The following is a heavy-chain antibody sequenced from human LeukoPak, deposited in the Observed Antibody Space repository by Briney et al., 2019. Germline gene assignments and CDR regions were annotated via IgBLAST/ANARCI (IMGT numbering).Heavy chain of an antibody. CDR1: GGSITNNNYY. V-gene: IGHV4-39*07. J-gene: IGHJ4*02. CDR2: IYHSGSA. D-gene: IGHD1-26*01. Sequence: SETLSLTCTVSGGSITNNNYYWDWIRQPPGKGLEWIGEIYHSGSANYNPSLKSRLTISVDKSRNQFSLILSSVTAADTAVYYCASKSYSGSYTFDYWGQGTLVTVSS. CDR3: ASKSYSGSYTFDY.